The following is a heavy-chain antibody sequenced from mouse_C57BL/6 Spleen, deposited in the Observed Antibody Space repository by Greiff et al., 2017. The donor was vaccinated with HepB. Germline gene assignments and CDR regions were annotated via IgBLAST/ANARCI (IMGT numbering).Heavy chain of an antibody. D-gene: IGHD1-1*01. CDR2: ISYGGSYT. CDR1: GFTFSSYA. J-gene: IGHJ1*03. CDR3: ARDQNDYYGSSSWYFDV. Sequence: EVKLQESGGGLVKPGGSLKLSCAASGFTFSSYAMSWVRQTPEKRLEWVATISYGGSYTYYPDNVKGRFTISRDNAKNNLYLQMSHLKSEDTAMYYCARDQNDYYGSSSWYFDVWGTGTTVTVSS. V-gene: IGHV5-4*01.